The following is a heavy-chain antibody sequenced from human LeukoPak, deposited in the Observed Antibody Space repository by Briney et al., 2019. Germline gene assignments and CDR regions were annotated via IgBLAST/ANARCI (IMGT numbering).Heavy chain of an antibody. J-gene: IGHJ4*02. CDR3: RLGAAAGTIGEYRDY. CDR1: GGSLSGYY. Sequence: SETLSLTCAVYGGSLSGYYWSWIRQPPGKGLEWIGEINHSGSTNYNPSLKSRVTISVDTSKNQFSLKLSSVTAADTAVYYCRLGAAAGTIGEYRDYWGQGTLVTVSS. D-gene: IGHD6-13*01. CDR2: INHSGST. V-gene: IGHV4-34*01.